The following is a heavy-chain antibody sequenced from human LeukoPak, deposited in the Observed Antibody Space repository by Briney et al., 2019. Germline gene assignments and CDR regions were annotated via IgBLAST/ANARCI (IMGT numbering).Heavy chain of an antibody. V-gene: IGHV3-53*01. CDR3: ARAIYSGAFYGMDV. CDR1: GFTVSSNY. Sequence: GGSLRLSCAASGFTVSSNYMSWVRQAPGKGLEWVSVIYSGGSTYYADSVKGRFTISRDNSKNTLYLQMNSPRAEDTAVYYCARAIYSGAFYGMDVWGQGTTVTVSS. CDR2: IYSGGST. J-gene: IGHJ6*02. D-gene: IGHD3-10*01.